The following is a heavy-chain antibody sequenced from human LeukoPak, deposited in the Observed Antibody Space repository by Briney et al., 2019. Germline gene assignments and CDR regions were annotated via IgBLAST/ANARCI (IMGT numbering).Heavy chain of an antibody. V-gene: IGHV1-69*01. Sequence: ASVKVSCKASGGTFSSYAISWVRQAPGQGLEWMGGIIPIFGTANYAQKFQGRVTITADESTSTAYMELSSLRSEDTAVYYCARPFGGQNYYFDYWGQGTLVTVSS. CDR1: GGTFSSYA. CDR2: IIPIFGTA. CDR3: ARPFGGQNYYFDY. D-gene: IGHD3-10*01. J-gene: IGHJ4*02.